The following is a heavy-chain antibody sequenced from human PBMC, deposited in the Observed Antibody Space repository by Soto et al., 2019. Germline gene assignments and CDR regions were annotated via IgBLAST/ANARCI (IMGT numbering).Heavy chain of an antibody. Sequence: QVQLVQSGAEVKKPGSSVKVSCKASGGTFSSYAISWVRQAPGQGLEWMGGIIPIFGTANYAQKFQGRVTITADEPTRTAYMDLRSLRSEDTAVYYCARELRIAAAGPYYYYGMDVWGQGTTVTVSS. CDR1: GGTFSSYA. J-gene: IGHJ6*02. D-gene: IGHD6-13*01. CDR2: IIPIFGTA. CDR3: ARELRIAAAGPYYYYGMDV. V-gene: IGHV1-69*01.